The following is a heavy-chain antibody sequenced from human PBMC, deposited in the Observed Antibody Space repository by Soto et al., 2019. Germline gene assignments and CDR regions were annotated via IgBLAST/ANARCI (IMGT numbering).Heavy chain of an antibody. Sequence: EVQLVESGGGLVQPGGSLRLSCAASGFTFSSYAMHWVRQAPGKGLEYVSAISSNGGSTYYANSVKGRVTISRDNSKNTLYLQMGSLRAEDMAVYYCARNLYSSYGMDVWGQGTTVTVSS. V-gene: IGHV3-64*01. CDR2: ISSNGGST. J-gene: IGHJ6*02. D-gene: IGHD6-19*01. CDR1: GFTFSSYA. CDR3: ARNLYSSYGMDV.